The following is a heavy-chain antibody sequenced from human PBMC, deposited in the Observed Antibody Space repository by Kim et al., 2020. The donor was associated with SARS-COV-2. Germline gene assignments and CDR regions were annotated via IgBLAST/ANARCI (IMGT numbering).Heavy chain of an antibody. V-gene: IGHV3-66*01. CDR2: IYSGGSA. D-gene: IGHD6-13*01. CDR3: ASLPYSSSWYYFDY. Sequence: GGSLRLTCAASGFTVSSNYMSWVRQAPGKGLEWVSVIYSGGSAYYADSVKGRFTISRDNSKNTLYLQMNSLRAEDTAVYYCASLPYSSSWYYFDYWGQGT. J-gene: IGHJ4*02. CDR1: GFTVSSNY.